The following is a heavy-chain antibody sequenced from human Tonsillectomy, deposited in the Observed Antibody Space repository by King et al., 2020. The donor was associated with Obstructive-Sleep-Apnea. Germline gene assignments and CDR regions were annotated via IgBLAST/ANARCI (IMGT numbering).Heavy chain of an antibody. CDR2: IYYSGST. V-gene: IGHV4-39*02. Sequence: QLQESGPGLVKPSETLSLTCTVSGGSISSSSHYWGWIRQPPGKGLEWIGSIYYSGSTYYNPSLKSRVTISVDTSKNQFSLKLSSVTAADTAVYYCATDTRYYYGSGSYGWGQGTLVTVSS. CDR3: ATDTRYYYGSGSYG. CDR1: GGSISSSSHY. J-gene: IGHJ4*02. D-gene: IGHD3-10*01.